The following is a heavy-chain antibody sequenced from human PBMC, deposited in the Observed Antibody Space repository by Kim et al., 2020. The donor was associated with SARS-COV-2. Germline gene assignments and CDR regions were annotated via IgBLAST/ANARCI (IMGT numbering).Heavy chain of an antibody. J-gene: IGHJ5*02. Sequence: SETLSLTCTVSGGSISSSSYYWGWIRHPPGKGLEWIGSIYYSGSTYYNPSLKSRVTISVDTSKNQFSLKLSSVTAADTAVYYCARHSSFSGSTTVTTTGWFDPWGQGTLVTVSS. CDR1: GGSISSSSYY. CDR2: IYYSGST. V-gene: IGHV4-39*01. CDR3: ARHSSFSGSTTVTTTGWFDP. D-gene: IGHD4-17*01.